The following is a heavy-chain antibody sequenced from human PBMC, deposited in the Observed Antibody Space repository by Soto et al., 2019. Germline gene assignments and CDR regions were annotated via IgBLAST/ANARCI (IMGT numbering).Heavy chain of an antibody. CDR2: IHYSGNT. J-gene: IGHJ4*02. CDR1: GDSIGTGGYY. CDR3: ATNHDDISGRTPLLFDS. D-gene: IGHD3-22*01. Sequence: QVQLQESGPGLVKPSQTLSLTCTVSGDSIGTGGYYWDWIRQHPGKGPEWIGYIHYSGNTYYNPSFKSRLAISLDTSKDQFSLHLSSVTAADTAVYYCATNHDDISGRTPLLFDSWGQGTLVTVSS. V-gene: IGHV4-31*03.